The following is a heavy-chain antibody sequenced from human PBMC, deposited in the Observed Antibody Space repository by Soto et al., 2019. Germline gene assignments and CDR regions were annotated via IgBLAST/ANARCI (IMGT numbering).Heavy chain of an antibody. J-gene: IGHJ4*02. Sequence: SETLSLTCAVYGGSFSGYYWSWIRQPPGKGLEWIGEINHSGSTNYNPSLKSRVTISVDTSKNQFSLKLSSVTAADTAVYYCARGSRYSSGWYFYWGQGTLVTVPQ. CDR3: ARGSRYSSGWYFY. CDR2: INHSGST. D-gene: IGHD6-19*01. V-gene: IGHV4-34*01. CDR1: GGSFSGYY.